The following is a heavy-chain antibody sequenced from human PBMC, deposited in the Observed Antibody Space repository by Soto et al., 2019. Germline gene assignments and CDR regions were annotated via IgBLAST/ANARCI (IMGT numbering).Heavy chain of an antibody. CDR1: GLSFSHPW. D-gene: IGHD1-26*01. V-gene: IGHV3-15*07. CDR3: MWEAPEGAFAI. CDR2: MKSKAAGGTT. Sequence: PGGSLRLSCAASGLSFSHPWMNWVRQTPGKGLEWVGRMKSKAAGGTTDYAAPVEGRFTISRDDSKNTLYLQMSSLKTEDTAVYYCMWEAPEGAFAIWGQGTMVTVSS. J-gene: IGHJ3*02.